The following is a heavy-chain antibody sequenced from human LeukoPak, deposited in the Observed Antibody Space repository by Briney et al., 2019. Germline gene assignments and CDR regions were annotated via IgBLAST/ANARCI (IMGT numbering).Heavy chain of an antibody. J-gene: IGHJ4*02. CDR2: IYTSGST. CDR3: ARDRSGVTYYYDSSGYYYFDY. Sequence: PSETLSLTCTVSGGSISSYYWSWIRQPAGKGLEWIGRIYTSGSTNYNPSLKSRVTMSVDTSKNQFSLKLSSGTAADTAVYYCARDRSGVTYYYDSSGYYYFDYWGQGTLVTVSS. CDR1: GGSISSYY. D-gene: IGHD3-22*01. V-gene: IGHV4-4*07.